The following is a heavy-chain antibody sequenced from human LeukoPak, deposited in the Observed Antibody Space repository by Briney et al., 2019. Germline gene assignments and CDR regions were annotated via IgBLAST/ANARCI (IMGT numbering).Heavy chain of an antibody. CDR1: GLTVSSTY. CDR3: ARDLLEWYFDY. D-gene: IGHD3-3*01. Sequence: GGSLRLSCAASGLTVSSTYMSWVRQTPGKGLEWVSVIYSGGSTYYADSVKGRFTISRDNPINTLYLQMNSLRAEDTAVYYCARDLLEWYFDYWGQGTLVTVSS. J-gene: IGHJ4*02. CDR2: IYSGGST. V-gene: IGHV3-66*01.